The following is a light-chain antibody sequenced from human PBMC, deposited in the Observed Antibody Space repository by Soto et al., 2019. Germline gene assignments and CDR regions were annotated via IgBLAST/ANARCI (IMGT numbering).Light chain of an antibody. CDR2: NSA. Sequence: IQLTQSPSTMSASVGDRVTIAGRAMQSVSRWLAWYQQRPGKAHKVLIWNSATLHSGVPSRFSGSGSGTEFSLTIISLQPDEFATYSCQQYNGYSTCTFGQGTKVELK. CDR3: QQYNGYSTCT. V-gene: IGKV1-5*01. J-gene: IGKJ1*01. CDR1: QSVSRW.